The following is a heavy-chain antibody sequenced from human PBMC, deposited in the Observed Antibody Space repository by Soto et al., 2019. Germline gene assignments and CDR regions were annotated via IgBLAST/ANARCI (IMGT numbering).Heavy chain of an antibody. CDR3: ARGRYELLYDSFDY. D-gene: IGHD3-3*01. CDR2: ISSGGSYI. Sequence: GGSLRLSCAASGFTFSDYAMNWVRQAPGKGLEWVAHISSGGSYIYYADSLKGRFTISRDSAENSLYLQMYSLRPEDTAVYYCARGRYELLYDSFDYWGQGA. J-gene: IGHJ4*02. V-gene: IGHV3-21*01. CDR1: GFTFSDYA.